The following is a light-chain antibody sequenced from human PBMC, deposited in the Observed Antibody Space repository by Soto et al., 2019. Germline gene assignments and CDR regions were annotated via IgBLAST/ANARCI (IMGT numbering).Light chain of an antibody. CDR2: SAS. J-gene: IGKJ5*01. Sequence: DTHRTRSPKSLSASVGARFTISCLASQSISSWLAWYQQKPGKAPKLLIYSASSLESGVPSRFSGSGSGTEFTLTISSLQPDDFATYYCQHYNRYSLTFGEGTRLDVK. CDR1: QSISSW. V-gene: IGKV1-5*03. CDR3: QHYNRYSLT.